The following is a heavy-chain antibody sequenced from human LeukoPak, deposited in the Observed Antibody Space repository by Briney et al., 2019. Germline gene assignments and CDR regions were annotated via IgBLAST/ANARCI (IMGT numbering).Heavy chain of an antibody. J-gene: IGHJ4*02. D-gene: IGHD2-2*02. CDR1: GFTFGDYA. V-gene: IGHV3-49*04. Sequence: GGSLRLSCTASGFTFGDYAMSWVRQAPGKGLEWVGFIRSKAYGGTTEYAASVKGRFTISRDDSKSIAYLQMNSLKTEDTAVYYCTRGKDVVVPAAIEYYFDYRGQGTLVTVSS. CDR3: TRGKDVVVPAAIEYYFDY. CDR2: IRSKAYGGTT.